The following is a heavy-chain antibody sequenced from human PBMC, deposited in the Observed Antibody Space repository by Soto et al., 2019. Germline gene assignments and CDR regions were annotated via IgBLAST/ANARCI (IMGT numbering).Heavy chain of an antibody. J-gene: IGHJ4*02. CDR1: GGSISSGDYY. CDR2: IYYSGST. Sequence: PSETLSLTCTVSGGSISSGDYYWTWIRQPPGKGLELIGYIYYSGSTYYNPSLKSRVTISVDTSKNQFSLKLSSVTAADTAVYYCARHQGLLWFGETERSPTYFDYWGQGTLVTVSS. CDR3: ARHQGLLWFGETERSPTYFDY. D-gene: IGHD3-10*01. V-gene: IGHV4-30-4*01.